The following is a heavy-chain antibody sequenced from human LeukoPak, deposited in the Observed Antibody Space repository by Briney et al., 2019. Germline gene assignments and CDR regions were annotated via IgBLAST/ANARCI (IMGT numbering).Heavy chain of an antibody. CDR2: IYYIGST. CDR3: ARDPGTAMVLGPLYYFDY. Sequence: SETLSLTLTVSGGSISSYYWSWIRQPPGKGLDWIGYIYYIGSTNYNPSLESRVTMSVDTSKIQFSLELSSVTAADTAVYYCARDPGTAMVLGPLYYFDYWGQGTLVTVSS. D-gene: IGHD5-18*01. J-gene: IGHJ4*02. V-gene: IGHV4-59*01. CDR1: GGSISSYY.